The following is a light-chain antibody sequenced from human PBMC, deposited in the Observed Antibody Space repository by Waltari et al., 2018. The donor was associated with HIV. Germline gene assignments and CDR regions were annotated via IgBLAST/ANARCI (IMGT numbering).Light chain of an antibody. J-gene: IGLJ2*01. V-gene: IGLV2-11*01. Sequence: QSAMTQPRSVSGSPGQSVTISCTGTSSDVGDYKYVSWYQQHPGKVPKLMSYDASKRPSGVPDRFSGAKSGNTASLTIAGLQAEDEADYYCCSFTVTYIWVFGGGTKLTVL. CDR1: SSDVGDYKY. CDR3: CSFTVTYIWV. CDR2: DAS.